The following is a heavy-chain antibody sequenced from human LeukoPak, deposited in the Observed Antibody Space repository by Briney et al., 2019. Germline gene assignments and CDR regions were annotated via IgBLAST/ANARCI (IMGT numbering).Heavy chain of an antibody. J-gene: IGHJ4*02. CDR1: GITVNTNY. Sequence: GGSLRLSCAASGITVNTNYMSWVRQAPGKGLEWVSIIYSGGATFYADSVKGRFTISRESSKNTLWLQMNSLRVEDTAVYYCARFHSSGWDYWGQGTLVTVSS. CDR3: ARFHSSGWDY. CDR2: IYSGGAT. V-gene: IGHV3-66*01. D-gene: IGHD6-19*01.